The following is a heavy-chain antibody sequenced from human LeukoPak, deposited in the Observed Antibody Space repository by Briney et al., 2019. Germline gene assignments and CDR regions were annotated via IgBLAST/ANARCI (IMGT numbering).Heavy chain of an antibody. CDR1: GFTFDDYT. Sequence: GGSLRLSCAASGFTFDDYTMHWVRQAPGKGLEWVSLISWDGGSTYYADSVKGRFTISRDNSKNSLYLQMNSLRTEDTALYYCAKAPEPGYYYYGMDVWGQGTTVTVSS. CDR2: ISWDGGST. V-gene: IGHV3-43*01. D-gene: IGHD1-14*01. CDR3: AKAPEPGYYYYGMDV. J-gene: IGHJ6*02.